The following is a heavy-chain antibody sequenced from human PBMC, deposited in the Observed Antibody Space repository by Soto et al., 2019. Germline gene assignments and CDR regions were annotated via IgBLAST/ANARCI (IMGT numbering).Heavy chain of an antibody. CDR3: ARAYSDAFDI. CDR2: ISSSGTGI. Sequence: GGSLRLSYAASRFTFSDYYMTWIRQAPGKGLEWVSYISSSGTGIYYPDSVKGRFTISRDNAKNSLYLQMSSLRAEDTAVYYCARAYSDAFDIWGQGTMVTVSS. V-gene: IGHV3-11*01. J-gene: IGHJ3*02. D-gene: IGHD2-15*01. CDR1: RFTFSDYY.